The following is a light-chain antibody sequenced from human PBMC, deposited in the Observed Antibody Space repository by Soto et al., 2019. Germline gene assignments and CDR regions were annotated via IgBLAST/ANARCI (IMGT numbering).Light chain of an antibody. V-gene: IGKV1-5*03. CDR3: QQYNNYPPT. Sequence: DIQMTQSPSTLSASVGDRVTITCRASQSISSWLAWYQQKPGKAPKLLIYKASSLESGVPSRFSGSVSGTECTLTISSLQPVDFATYYCQQYNNYPPTFGQGTKVEIK. CDR1: QSISSW. J-gene: IGKJ1*01. CDR2: KAS.